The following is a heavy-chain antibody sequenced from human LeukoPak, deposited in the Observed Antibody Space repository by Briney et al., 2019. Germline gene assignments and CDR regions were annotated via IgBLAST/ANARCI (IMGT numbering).Heavy chain of an antibody. CDR1: GGSISSSSYY. D-gene: IGHD3-3*01. J-gene: IGHJ4*02. CDR2: IYYSGST. CDR3: ARGRSGHPHFDY. Sequence: SETLSLTCTVSGGSISSSSYYWGWIRQPPGKGLEWIGSIYYSGSTYYNPSLKSRVTISVDTYKNQFSLKLSSVTAADTAVYYCARGRSGHPHFDYWGQGTLVTVSS. V-gene: IGHV4-39*07.